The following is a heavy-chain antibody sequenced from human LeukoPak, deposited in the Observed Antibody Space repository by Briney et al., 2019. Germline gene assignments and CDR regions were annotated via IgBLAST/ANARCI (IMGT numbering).Heavy chain of an antibody. CDR1: GFTFSSYG. CDR2: ISGSGGST. CDR3: AKGGQYFDWLFGDY. J-gene: IGHJ4*02. D-gene: IGHD3-9*01. Sequence: PGGTLRLSCAASGFTFSSYGMSWVRQAPGKGLEWVSAISGSGGSTYYADSVKGRFTISRDNSKNTLYLQMNSLRAEDTAVYYCAKGGQYFDWLFGDYWGQGTLVTVSS. V-gene: IGHV3-23*01.